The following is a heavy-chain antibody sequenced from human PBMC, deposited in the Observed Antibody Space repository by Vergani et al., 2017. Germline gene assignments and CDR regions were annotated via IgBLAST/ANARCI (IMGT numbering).Heavy chain of an antibody. CDR3: ARGVVVPAAATIAASFDY. J-gene: IGHJ4*02. Sequence: EVQLVESGGGVVRPGGSLRLSCAASGFTFDDYGMSWVRQAPGKGLEWVSGINWNGGSTGYADSVKGRFTISRDNAKNSLYLQINSLRAEDTALYYCARGVVVPAAATIAASFDYWGQGTLVTVSS. V-gene: IGHV3-20*04. CDR1: GFTFDDYG. CDR2: INWNGGST. D-gene: IGHD2-2*01.